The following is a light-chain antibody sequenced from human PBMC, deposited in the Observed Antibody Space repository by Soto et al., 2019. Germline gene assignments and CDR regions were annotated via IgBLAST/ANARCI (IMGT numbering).Light chain of an antibody. J-gene: IGLJ2*01. V-gene: IGLV2-14*03. CDR3: SSYTTSNTLV. CDR1: SSDVGAYNF. CDR2: DVT. Sequence: QSALTQPASVSGSPGQSITISCTGTSSDVGAYNFVSWYQQHPGKAPKLMFYDVTNRPSGVSSRFSGSKSGNTASLAISGLQAEDEADYYCSSYTTSNTLVFGGGTKLTVL.